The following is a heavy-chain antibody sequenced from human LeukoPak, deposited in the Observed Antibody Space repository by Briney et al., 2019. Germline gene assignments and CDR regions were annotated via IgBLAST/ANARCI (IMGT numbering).Heavy chain of an antibody. CDR3: ARLTSSGWSSNWFDP. Sequence: GGSLRLSCVASGFTFDYYGMTWVRQAPGKGLEWVSGINWNGDSTDYADSVKGRFTVSRDNGQNFLYLHMNSLRAEDTAVYYCARLTSSGWSSNWFDPWGQGTLVTVSS. J-gene: IGHJ5*02. D-gene: IGHD6-19*01. CDR1: GFTFDYYG. CDR2: INWNGDST. V-gene: IGHV3-20*04.